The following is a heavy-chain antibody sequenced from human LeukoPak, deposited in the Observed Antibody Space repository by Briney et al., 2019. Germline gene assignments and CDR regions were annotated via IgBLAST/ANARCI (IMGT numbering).Heavy chain of an antibody. CDR2: MSYDGSNK. CDR3: ARDAGIAVAESLYYFDY. CDR1: GFTFSSYA. D-gene: IGHD6-19*01. J-gene: IGHJ4*02. V-gene: IGHV3-30-3*01. Sequence: PGRSLRLSCAASGFTFSSYAMHWVRQAPGKGLEWVAVMSYDGSNKYYADSVKGRFTISRDNSKNTLYLQMNSLRAEDTAVYYCARDAGIAVAESLYYFDYWGQGTLVTVSS.